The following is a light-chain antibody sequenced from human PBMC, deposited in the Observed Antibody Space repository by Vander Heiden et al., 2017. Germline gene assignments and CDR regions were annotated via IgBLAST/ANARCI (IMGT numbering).Light chain of an antibody. CDR2: RNN. J-gene: IGLJ3*02. V-gene: IGLV1-47*01. Sequence: QAVLAPPPSTSGTPGPGVTISCSGSSSNIGSNYVYWYQQHPGTAPNILIYRNNQRRSGVPDRFSGSKSGTSASLAISGLRSEDEADYYCAVWDDSMSGVWVFGGGTKLTVL. CDR3: AVWDDSMSGVWV. CDR1: SSNIGSNY.